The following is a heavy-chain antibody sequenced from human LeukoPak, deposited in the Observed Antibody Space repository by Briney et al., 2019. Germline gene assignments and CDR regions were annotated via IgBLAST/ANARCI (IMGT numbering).Heavy chain of an antibody. J-gene: IGHJ5*02. D-gene: IGHD2-15*01. V-gene: IGHV3-30*02. CDR3: AKICRGYCSGGSCNDNWFDP. Sequence: PGGSLRLSCAASGFTFSSYGMHWVRQAPGKGLEWVAFIRYDGSNKYYAGSVKGRFTISRDNSKNTPYLQMNSLRAEDTAVYYCAKICRGYCSGGSCNDNWFDPWGQGTLVTVSS. CDR1: GFTFSSYG. CDR2: IRYDGSNK.